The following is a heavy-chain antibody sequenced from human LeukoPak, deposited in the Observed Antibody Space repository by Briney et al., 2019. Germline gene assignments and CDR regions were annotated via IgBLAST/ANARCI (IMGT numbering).Heavy chain of an antibody. D-gene: IGHD5-24*01. CDR3: ARDLVEMATMWQKRALVYFDY. V-gene: IGHV1-2*02. J-gene: IGHJ4*02. CDR2: MNPNSGGT. CDR1: GYTFTSYD. Sequence: ASVKVSCKASGYTFTSYDINWVRQATGQGLEWMGWMNPNSGGTNYAQKFQGRVTMTRDTSISTAYMELSRLRSDDTAVYYCARDLVEMATMWQKRALVYFDYWGQGTLVTVSS.